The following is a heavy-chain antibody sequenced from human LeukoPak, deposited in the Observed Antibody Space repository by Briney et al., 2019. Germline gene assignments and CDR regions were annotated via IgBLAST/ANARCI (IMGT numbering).Heavy chain of an antibody. CDR2: FYTSGST. Sequence: SETLSLTCIVSGDSISSYYWSWIRQPAGKGLEWIGRFYTSGSTNYNPSLKSRVTMSVDTSQNQFSLKLSSVTAADTAVYYCAREALIEGYYYYMDVWGKGTTVTVSS. V-gene: IGHV4-4*07. CDR3: AREALIEGYYYYMDV. D-gene: IGHD3-22*01. J-gene: IGHJ6*03. CDR1: GDSISSYY.